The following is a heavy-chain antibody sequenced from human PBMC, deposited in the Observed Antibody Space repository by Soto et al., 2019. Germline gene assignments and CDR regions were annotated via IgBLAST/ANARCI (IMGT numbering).Heavy chain of an antibody. J-gene: IGHJ5*02. Sequence: GGSLRLSCAASGFTFSDYYMSWIRQAPGKGLEWVSYISSSSSYTNYADSVKGRFTISRDNAKNSLYLQMNSLRAEDTAVYYCASMAVAGMDWFDHWGQGPLVTDSS. V-gene: IGHV3-11*06. CDR3: ASMAVAGMDWFDH. CDR2: ISSSSSYT. D-gene: IGHD6-19*01. CDR1: GFTFSDYY.